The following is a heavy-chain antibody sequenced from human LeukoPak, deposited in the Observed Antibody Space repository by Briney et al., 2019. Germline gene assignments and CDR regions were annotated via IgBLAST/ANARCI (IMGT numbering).Heavy chain of an antibody. D-gene: IGHD2-15*01. V-gene: IGHV3-48*02. J-gene: IGHJ4*02. CDR3: ARDQDYSFDY. CDR1: GFTFNSEP. Sequence: GGSLRLSCVMSGFTFNSEPMNWVRQAPGKGLDWIAHIRSDSKTIVYADSVKGRFTISRDNAKNSLSLQMNSLRDEDTAVYYCARDQDYSFDYWAQGTLVTVSS. CDR2: IRSDSKTI.